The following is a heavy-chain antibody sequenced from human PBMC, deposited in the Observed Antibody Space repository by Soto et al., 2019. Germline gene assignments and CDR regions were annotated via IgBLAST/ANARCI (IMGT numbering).Heavy chain of an antibody. V-gene: IGHV3-30*18. CDR2: ISYDGSNK. D-gene: IGHD4-17*01. CDR1: GFTFSSYG. CDR3: AKFSTVTKPNDQCNGDY. Sequence: QVQLVESGGGVVQPGRSLRLSCAASGFTFSSYGMHWFRQAPGKGLAWVAVISYDGSNKDYADSVKGRFTISRDNSKNTLYLPMSSLRAEDTAVSYCAKFSTVTKPNDQCNGDYWGQGTLVPVSA. J-gene: IGHJ4*02.